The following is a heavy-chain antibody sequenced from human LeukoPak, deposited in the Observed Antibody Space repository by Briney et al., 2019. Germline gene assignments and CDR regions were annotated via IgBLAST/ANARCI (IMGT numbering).Heavy chain of an antibody. CDR1: GYTFTGYY. V-gene: IGHV1-2*02. D-gene: IGHD6-6*01. J-gene: IGHJ6*02. CDR2: INPNSGGT. Sequence: ASVKVSCKASGYTFTGYYMHWVRQAPGQGLERMGWINPNSGGTNYAQKFQGRVTMTRDTSISTAYVELSRLRSDDTAVYYCARVYSSSAPSGMDVWGQGTTVTVSS. CDR3: ARVYSSSAPSGMDV.